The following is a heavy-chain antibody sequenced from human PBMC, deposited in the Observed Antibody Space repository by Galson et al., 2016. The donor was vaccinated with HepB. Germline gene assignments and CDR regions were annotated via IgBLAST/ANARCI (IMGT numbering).Heavy chain of an antibody. Sequence: SLRLSCAASGFSINYYFMSWVRQAPGEGLKWVSIIYTDDSAYYADSVEGRFFISRDTSRNTVYIQMNKLRPDDTAVYYCARSTMIPGRLTNYFDPGGQGTLPTVSS. CDR1: GFSINYYF. CDR2: IYTDDSA. D-gene: IGHD3-10*01. CDR3: ARSTMIPGRLTNYFDP. J-gene: IGHJ4*02. V-gene: IGHV3-53*01.